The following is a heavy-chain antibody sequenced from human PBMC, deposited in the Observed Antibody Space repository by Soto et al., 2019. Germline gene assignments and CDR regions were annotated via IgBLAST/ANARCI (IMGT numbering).Heavy chain of an antibody. D-gene: IGHD2-8*01. J-gene: IGHJ4*02. V-gene: IGHV1-69*13. CDR2: IIPIFGTA. CDR1: GGTFSSYA. Sequence: GASVKVSCKASGGTFSSYAISWVRQAPGQGLEWMGGIIPIFGTANYAQKFQGRVTITADESTSTAYMELSSLRSEDTAVYYCARSPSRDQDTLLMVYAFTYFDYWGQGTLVTVSS. CDR3: ARSPSRDQDTLLMVYAFTYFDY.